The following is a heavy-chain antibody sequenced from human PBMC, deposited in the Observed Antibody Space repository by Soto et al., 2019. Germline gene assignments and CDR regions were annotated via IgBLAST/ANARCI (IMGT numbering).Heavy chain of an antibody. J-gene: IGHJ4*02. CDR2: ISPSSTTI. CDR3: ARDRDAYCSKGVCSGPYFDY. Sequence: GGPLRLSCAASGFLLSSNSMTWLRQSPGKGLEWVSYISPSSTTIYYADSVRGRFTISRDNAKNSLYLQMNSLRDDDTAVYYCARDRDAYCSKGVCSGPYFDYWGRGTLVTVSS. V-gene: IGHV3-48*02. CDR1: GFLLSSNS. D-gene: IGHD2-8*01.